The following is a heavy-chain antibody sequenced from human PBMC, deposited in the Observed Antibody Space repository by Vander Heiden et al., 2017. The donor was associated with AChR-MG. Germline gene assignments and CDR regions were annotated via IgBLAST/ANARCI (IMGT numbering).Heavy chain of an antibody. CDR2: ISSSSSYI. Sequence: EVQLVESGGGLVKPGGSLRLSCAASGFTFSSYSMNWVRQAPGKGLEWVSSISSSSSYIYYADSVKGRFTISRDNAKNSLYLQMNSLRAEDTAVYYCAREDGYSERDYYYYYGMDVWGQGTTVTVSS. J-gene: IGHJ6*02. D-gene: IGHD5-18*01. CDR3: AREDGYSERDYYYYYGMDV. CDR1: GFTFSSYS. V-gene: IGHV3-21*01.